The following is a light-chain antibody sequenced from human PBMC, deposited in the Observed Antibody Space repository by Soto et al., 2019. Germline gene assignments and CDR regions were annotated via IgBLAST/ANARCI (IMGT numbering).Light chain of an antibody. V-gene: IGLV1-40*01. CDR2: GNS. CDR1: SSNIGANSD. Sequence: QSLLTQSPSLSGVPGQRVTISCTGSSSNIGANSDVHWYQQLAGAAPKLLIYGNSNRPSGVSDRFSGSKSGTSASLAITGLQAEDEADYYCQSYDSSLSGFYVFGTGTKVTVL. CDR3: QSYDSSLSGFYV. J-gene: IGLJ1*01.